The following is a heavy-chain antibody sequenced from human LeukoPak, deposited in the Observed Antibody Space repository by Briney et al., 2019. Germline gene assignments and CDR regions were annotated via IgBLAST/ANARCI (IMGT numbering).Heavy chain of an antibody. CDR3: ANGYCSSTSCYAWRGDAFDI. J-gene: IGHJ3*02. V-gene: IGHV1-69*04. CDR2: IIPILGIA. Sequence: ASVKVSCKASGGTFSSYAISWVRQAPGQGLEWMGRIIPILGIANYAQKFQGRVTITADKSTSTAYMELSGLRSEDTAVYYCANGYCSSTSCYAWRGDAFDIWGQGTMVTVSS. CDR1: GGTFSSYA. D-gene: IGHD2-2*01.